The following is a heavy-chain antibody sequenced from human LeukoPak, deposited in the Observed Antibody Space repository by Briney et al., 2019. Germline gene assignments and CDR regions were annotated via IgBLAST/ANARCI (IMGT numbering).Heavy chain of an antibody. CDR1: GGSISSSFYY. D-gene: IGHD3-16*01. V-gene: IGHV4-39*07. CDR2: IFYSGST. CDR3: ARALTGLGISNRALYYYYMDV. J-gene: IGHJ6*03. Sequence: SETLSLTCTVSGGSISSSFYYWAWLRQPPGKGLEWIGSIFYSGSTYYNPSLKSRVTISVDTSKNQFSLKLSSVTAADTAVYYCARALTGLGISNRALYYYYMDVWGKGTTVTVSS.